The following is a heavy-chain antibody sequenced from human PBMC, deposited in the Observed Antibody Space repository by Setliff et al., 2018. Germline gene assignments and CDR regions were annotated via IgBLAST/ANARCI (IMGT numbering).Heavy chain of an antibody. D-gene: IGHD3-22*01. CDR2: IDWDDDK. J-gene: IGHJ4*02. V-gene: IGHV2-70*11. CDR1: GFSLSTSGMC. Sequence: SGPTLVNPTQTLTLTCTFSGFSLSTSGMCVSWIRQPPGKALEWLARIDWDDDKYYSTSLKTRLTISKDTSKNQVVLTMTNMDPVDTATYYCARIRLLDYYDSSGPFDYWGQGTLVTVSS. CDR3: ARIRLLDYYDSSGPFDY.